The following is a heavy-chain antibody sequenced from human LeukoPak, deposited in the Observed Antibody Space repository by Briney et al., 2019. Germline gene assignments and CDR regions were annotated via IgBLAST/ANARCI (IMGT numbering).Heavy chain of an antibody. Sequence: SETLSLTCTVSGGSVSSGNYYWSWIRQPPGKALEWIGYIYYSGSTNYDPSLKSRVTISVDTSKNQFSLKLSSVTAADTAAYYCASDFDSSGYPPHFDYWGQGTLVTVSS. V-gene: IGHV4-61*01. D-gene: IGHD3-22*01. CDR3: ASDFDSSGYPPHFDY. CDR1: GGSVSSGNYY. J-gene: IGHJ4*02. CDR2: IYYSGST.